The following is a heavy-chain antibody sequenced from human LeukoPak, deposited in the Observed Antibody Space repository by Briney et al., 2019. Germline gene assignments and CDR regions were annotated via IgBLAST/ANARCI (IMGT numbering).Heavy chain of an antibody. D-gene: IGHD3-9*01. V-gene: IGHV3-21*01. CDR2: ISSSSSYI. CDR1: GFTFSSYS. Sequence: GGSLRLSCAASGFTFSSYSMNWVRQAPGKGLEWVSSISSSSSYIYYADSVKGRFTISRDNAKNSLYLQMNSLRAEDTAVYYCARASGFFDWLLSYWGQGTLVTVSS. J-gene: IGHJ4*02. CDR3: ARASGFFDWLLSY.